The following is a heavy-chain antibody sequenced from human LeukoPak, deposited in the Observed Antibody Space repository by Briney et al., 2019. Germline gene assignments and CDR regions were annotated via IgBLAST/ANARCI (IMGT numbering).Heavy chain of an antibody. CDR2: INAGNGYT. J-gene: IGHJ4*02. V-gene: IGHV1-3*01. D-gene: IGHD4-17*01. CDR1: GYSFTSYA. CDR3: ARGGRYGDYAGY. Sequence: ASVKVSCKASGYSFTSYAMHWVRQAPGQRLEWMGWINAGNGYTKYSQKFQGRVTITRDTSASTAYMELSSLRSEDTAVYYCARGGRYGDYAGYWGQGTLVTVSS.